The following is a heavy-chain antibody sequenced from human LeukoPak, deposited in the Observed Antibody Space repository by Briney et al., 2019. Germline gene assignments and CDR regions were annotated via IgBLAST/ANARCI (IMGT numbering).Heavy chain of an antibody. D-gene: IGHD6-13*01. J-gene: IGHJ6*02. Sequence: SETLSLTCAVYGGSFSGYYWSWIRQPPGKGLEWIGEISHSGSTNYNPSLKSRVTISVATSKNPFSLKLSSVTAADTAVSYCARVSRLRGGIAQTPNYGMDVWGQGTTVTVSS. V-gene: IGHV4-34*01. CDR1: GGSFSGYY. CDR3: ARVSRLRGGIAQTPNYGMDV. CDR2: ISHSGST.